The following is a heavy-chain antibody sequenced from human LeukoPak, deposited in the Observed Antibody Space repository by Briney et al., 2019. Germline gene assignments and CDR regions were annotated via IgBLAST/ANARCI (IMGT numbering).Heavy chain of an antibody. J-gene: IGHJ5*02. D-gene: IGHD3-22*01. V-gene: IGHV1-46*01. CDR3: ARSCYDSSGPYPENNWFDP. CDR2: INPSGGST. CDR1: GYTFTSYY. Sequence: ASVKVSCKASGYTFTSYYMHWVRQAPGQGLEWMGIINPSGGSTSYAQKFQGRVTMTRDTSTSTVYMELSSLRSEDTAVYYCARSCYDSSGPYPENNWFDPWGQGTLVTVSS.